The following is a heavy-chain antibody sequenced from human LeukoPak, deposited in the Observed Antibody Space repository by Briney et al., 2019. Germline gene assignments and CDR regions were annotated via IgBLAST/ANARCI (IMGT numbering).Heavy chain of an antibody. J-gene: IGHJ4*02. CDR1: GYTFTGYY. V-gene: IGHV1-2*02. CDR2: INPNSGGT. Sequence: ASVKVSCKASGYTFTGYYMHWVRQAAGQGLEWMGWINPNSGGTNYAQKFQGRVTMTRDTSISTAYMELSRLRSDDTAVYYCATSRRFSSGWYDWGQGTLVTVSS. CDR3: ATSRRFSSGWYD. D-gene: IGHD6-19*01.